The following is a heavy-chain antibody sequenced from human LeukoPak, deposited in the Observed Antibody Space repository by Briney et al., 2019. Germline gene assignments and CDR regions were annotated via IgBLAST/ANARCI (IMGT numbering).Heavy chain of an antibody. CDR3: ARDADSWSLGY. V-gene: IGHV3-7*01. CDR2: IKEDGSET. J-gene: IGHJ4*02. Sequence: GGSLRLSCAASGFIFKKYWMNWVRQVPGKGLECLANIKEDGSETYYADSVKGRFTISRDNAKNSLYLQMNSLRAEDTAVYYCARDADSWSLGYWGQGTLVTVSS. CDR1: GFIFKKYW. D-gene: IGHD6-13*01.